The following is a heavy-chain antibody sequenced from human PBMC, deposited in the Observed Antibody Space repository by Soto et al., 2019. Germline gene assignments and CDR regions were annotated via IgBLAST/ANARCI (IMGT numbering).Heavy chain of an antibody. V-gene: IGHV4-59*01. CDR3: AKVRGYASGWRYFDY. CDR2: IFHTGGT. CDR1: GGSISGYY. J-gene: IGHJ4*02. D-gene: IGHD5-12*01. Sequence: SETLSLTCNVSGGSISGYYWSWIRQAPGKGLQWIGYIFHTGGTSYNPSLRSRVTISVDTSKNQFSLNMNSVTAADTAVYYCAKVRGYASGWRYFDYWGQGTLVTVSS.